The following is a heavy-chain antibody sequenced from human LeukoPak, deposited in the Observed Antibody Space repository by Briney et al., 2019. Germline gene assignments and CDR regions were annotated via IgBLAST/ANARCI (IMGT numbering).Heavy chain of an antibody. D-gene: IGHD2-2*01. CDR3: AREGPEGAAAISGWFDP. V-gene: IGHV3-30*04. J-gene: IGHJ5*02. CDR2: ISYDGSNK. Sequence: GRSLRLSCAASGLTFSSYAMHWVRQAPGKGLEWVAVISYDGSNKYYADSVKGRFTISRDNSKNTLYLQMNSLRAEDTAVYYCAREGPEGAAAISGWFDPWGQGTLVTVSS. CDR1: GLTFSSYA.